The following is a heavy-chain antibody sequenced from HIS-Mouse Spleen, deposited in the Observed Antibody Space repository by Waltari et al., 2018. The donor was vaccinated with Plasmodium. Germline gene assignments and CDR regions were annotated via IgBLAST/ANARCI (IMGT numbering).Heavy chain of an antibody. CDR2: INSDGSST. CDR1: GFTFSSYW. J-gene: IGHJ3*02. V-gene: IGHV3-74*01. D-gene: IGHD6-13*01. Sequence: EVQLVESGGGLVQPGGSLRLSCVASGFTFSSYWMHWVRQAPGKGLVWVSRINSDGSSTRYADSVKGRFTISRDNAKNTLYLQMNSLRAEDTAVYYCARTIAVVGTGDALDIWGQGTMVTVSS. CDR3: ARTIAVVGTGDALDI.